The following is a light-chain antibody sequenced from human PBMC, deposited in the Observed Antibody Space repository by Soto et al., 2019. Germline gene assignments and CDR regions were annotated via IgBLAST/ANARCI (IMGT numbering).Light chain of an antibody. CDR3: QQYPNSPRT. J-gene: IGKJ1*01. CDR2: DTS. Sequence: IVLSQSRAAVSLSPGQRATHSCRASQSVGGSSLAWYQQRPGQAPRLLIYDTSKRATGIPDRFSGSGSGTDFTLTISRLEPEDFALYYCQQYPNSPRTFGQGTNVDIK. V-gene: IGKV3-20*01. CDR1: QSVGGSS.